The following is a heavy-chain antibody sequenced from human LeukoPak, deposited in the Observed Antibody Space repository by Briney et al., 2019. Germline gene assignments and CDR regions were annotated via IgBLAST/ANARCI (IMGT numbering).Heavy chain of an antibody. V-gene: IGHV3-7*01. Sequence: GGSLRLSCAASGFTFSSYWVSWVRQAPGKGLEWVANIKQDGSEKYYVDSVKGRFTISRDNAKNSLYLQMNSLRAEDTAVYYCARGDYSSSWYPYYYYYMDVWGKGTTVTVSS. CDR1: GFTFSSYW. CDR3: ARGDYSSSWYPYYYYYMDV. CDR2: IKQDGSEK. J-gene: IGHJ6*03. D-gene: IGHD6-13*01.